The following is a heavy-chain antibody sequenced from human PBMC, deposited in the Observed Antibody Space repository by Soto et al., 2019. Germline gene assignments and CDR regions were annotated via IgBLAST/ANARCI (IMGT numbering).Heavy chain of an antibody. CDR2: TYYRSKWYN. V-gene: IGHV6-1*01. J-gene: IGHJ5*02. CDR3: AREYYYDSSGYYYPWFDP. Sequence: SQTLSLTCVISGDSVSSNSAAWNWIRQSPSRGLEWLGRTYYRSKWYNDYAVSVKSRITINPDTSKNQFSLQLNSVTPEDTAVYYCAREYYYDSSGYYYPWFDPWGQGTLVTVSS. CDR1: GDSVSSNSAA. D-gene: IGHD3-22*01.